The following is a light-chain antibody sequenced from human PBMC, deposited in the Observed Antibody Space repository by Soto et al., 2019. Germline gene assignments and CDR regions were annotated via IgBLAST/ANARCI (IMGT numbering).Light chain of an antibody. CDR3: QEYSKWPLFT. J-gene: IGKJ3*01. Sequence: ENVLTQSPGTLSLSPGERATLSCRASQSVGRNLAWYQQKPGQAPTLLIYAASTRATGLPARFSGSGSGTDFTLTISSLQSEDFAVYYCQEYSKWPLFTFGPGTRVDIK. CDR2: AAS. CDR1: QSVGRN. V-gene: IGKV3-15*01.